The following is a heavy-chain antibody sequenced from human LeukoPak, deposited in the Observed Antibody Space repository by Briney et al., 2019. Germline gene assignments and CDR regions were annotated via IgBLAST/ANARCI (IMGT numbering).Heavy chain of an antibody. Sequence: SVKASCKASGGTFSRYTISSVRQAPGHGLEWMGRIIPILGIANYAQKFQGRATITADKSTSTAYMELSSLRSEDTAVYYCASEYGHTDYWGQGTLVTVSS. CDR2: IIPILGIA. CDR1: GGTFSRYT. V-gene: IGHV1-69*02. J-gene: IGHJ4*02. CDR3: ASEYGHTDY. D-gene: IGHD2/OR15-2a*01.